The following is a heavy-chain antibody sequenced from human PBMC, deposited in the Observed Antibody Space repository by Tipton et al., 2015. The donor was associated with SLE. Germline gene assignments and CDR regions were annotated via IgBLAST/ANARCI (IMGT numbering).Heavy chain of an antibody. D-gene: IGHD3-3*01. CDR3: ARGAIFGVVITYFDY. J-gene: IGHJ4*02. CDR2: IYHSGST. V-gene: IGHV4-38-2*01. CDR1: GYSISSGYY. Sequence: TLSLTCAVSGYSISSGYYWGWIRQPPGKGLEWIGSIYHSGSTYYNPSLKSRVTISVDTSKNQFSLNLSSVTAADTAVYYCARGAIFGVVITYFDYWGPGTLVTVSS.